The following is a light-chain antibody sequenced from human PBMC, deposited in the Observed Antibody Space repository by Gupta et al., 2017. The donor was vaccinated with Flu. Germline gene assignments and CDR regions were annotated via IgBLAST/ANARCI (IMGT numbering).Light chain of an antibody. CDR2: AAS. Sequence: DIQMTQSPSSLSASVGDRVTITCRASQSISSYLNWYQQKPGKAPKLLIYAASSLQSGVPSRFSGSGSGTDFTLTISSRQPEDFATYYGQQSYSTLPLTFGGGTKVEIK. J-gene: IGKJ4*01. CDR3: QQSYSTLPLT. CDR1: QSISSY. V-gene: IGKV1-39*01.